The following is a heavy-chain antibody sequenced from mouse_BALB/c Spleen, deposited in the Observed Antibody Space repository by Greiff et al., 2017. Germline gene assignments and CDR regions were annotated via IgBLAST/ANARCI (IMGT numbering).Heavy chain of an antibody. CDR3: ARRGSTAHYYAMDY. Sequence: EVQGVESGGGLVQPGGSRKLSCAASGFTFSSFGMHWVRQAPEKGLEWVAYISSGSSTIYYADTVKGRFTISRDNPKNTLFLQMTSLRSEDTAMYYCARRGSTAHYYAMDYWGQGTSVTVSS. D-gene: IGHD1-2*01. CDR2: ISSGSSTI. V-gene: IGHV5-17*02. CDR1: GFTFSSFG. J-gene: IGHJ4*01.